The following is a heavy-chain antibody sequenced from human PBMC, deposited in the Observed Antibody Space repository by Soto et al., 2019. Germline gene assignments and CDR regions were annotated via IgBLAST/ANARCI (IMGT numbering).Heavy chain of an antibody. CDR2: INHSGST. D-gene: IGHD6-6*01. Sequence: SETLSLTCAVYGGSFSGYYWSWIRQPPGKGLEWIGEINHSGSTNYNPSLKSRVTISVDTSKNQFSLKLSSVTAADTAVYYCARGRGESSSLDYWGQGTLVTVSS. V-gene: IGHV4-34*01. CDR1: GGSFSGYY. J-gene: IGHJ4*02. CDR3: ARGRGESSSLDY.